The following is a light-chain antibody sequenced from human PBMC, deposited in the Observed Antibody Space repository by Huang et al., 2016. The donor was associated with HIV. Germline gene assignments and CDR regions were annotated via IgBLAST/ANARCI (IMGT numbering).Light chain of an antibody. CDR1: QGIVNS. CDR3: QQYNNYPLT. Sequence: DILMTQSPSSLSASIGDRVTITCRASQGIVNSLAWFQQKLGKAPKSLIYDGARLQSGVPSKFSGSGSGTDFTLTISSLQPEDFAIYYCQQYNNYPLTFGGGTKVEMK. CDR2: DGA. J-gene: IGKJ4*01. V-gene: IGKV1-16*02.